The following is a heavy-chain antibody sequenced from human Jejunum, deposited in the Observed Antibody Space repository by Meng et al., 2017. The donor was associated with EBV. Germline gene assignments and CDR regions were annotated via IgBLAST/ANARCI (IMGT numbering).Heavy chain of an antibody. CDR1: TDIISSYAW. CDR3: ARASSERLLDY. V-gene: IGHV4-4*02. D-gene: IGHD1-14*01. Sequence: VQLQESGPVRVKPSGTLSLTCAVATDIISSYAWWSWVRQPPGKGLEWLGEINQVGSTYYNPSLKSRVTISIDTSKRQFSLRLNSMTAADTAVYYCARASSERLLDYWGQGTLVTVSS. CDR2: INQVGST. J-gene: IGHJ4*02.